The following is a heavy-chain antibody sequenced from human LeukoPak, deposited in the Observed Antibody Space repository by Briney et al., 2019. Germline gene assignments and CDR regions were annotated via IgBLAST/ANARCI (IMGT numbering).Heavy chain of an antibody. CDR2: INPNSGGT. CDR3: ARATPQCGGDCYSWFDP. V-gene: IGHV1-2*02. D-gene: IGHD2-21*02. J-gene: IGHJ5*02. Sequence: ASVKVSCKASGYTFTGYYMHWVRQAPGQGLEWMGWINPNSGGTNYAQKFQGRVTMTRDTSISTAYMELSRLRSDDTAVYYCARATPQCGGDCYSWFDPWGQGTLVTVSS. CDR1: GYTFTGYY.